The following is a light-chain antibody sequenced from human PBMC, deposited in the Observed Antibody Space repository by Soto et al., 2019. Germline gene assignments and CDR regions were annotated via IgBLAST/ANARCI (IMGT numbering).Light chain of an antibody. CDR1: QSVSSKY. J-gene: IGKJ3*01. Sequence: EIVLTQSPGTLSLSPGERATLSCRASQSVSSKYLAWYQQKPGQAPRVLIYGTSIRASGVPERFSGGGSGTDFTLTITRLEPEDFAVYYCQKYGSSLLTFGRRVKVNIK. CDR3: QKYGSSLLT. V-gene: IGKV3-20*01. CDR2: GTS.